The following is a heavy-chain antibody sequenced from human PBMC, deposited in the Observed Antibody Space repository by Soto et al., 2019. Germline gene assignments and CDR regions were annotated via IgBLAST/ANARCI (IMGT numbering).Heavy chain of an antibody. Sequence: ASVKVSCKTSGYTFTNYSISWVRQAPGQGLEWMGWISADNGNTNYARNLQGRVTMTTDTSTGTSYMVLRSLTSDDTAVYYCARRGVLPDYWGQGTLVTVSS. CDR3: ARRGVLPDY. D-gene: IGHD3-10*01. CDR2: ISADNGNT. J-gene: IGHJ4*02. V-gene: IGHV1-18*01. CDR1: GYTFTNYS.